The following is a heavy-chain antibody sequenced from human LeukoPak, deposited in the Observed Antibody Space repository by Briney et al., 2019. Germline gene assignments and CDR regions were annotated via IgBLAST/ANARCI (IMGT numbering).Heavy chain of an antibody. D-gene: IGHD1-26*01. CDR3: ARGSIVGATGYYMDV. V-gene: IGHV3-48*01. J-gene: IGHJ6*03. CDR1: GFTFSSYS. CDR2: ISSSSSTI. Sequence: HPGRSLRLSCAASGFTFSSYSMNWVRQAPGKGLEWVSYISSSSSTIYYADSVKGRFTISRDNAKNSLYLQMNSLRAEDTAVYYCARGSIVGATGYYMDVWGKGTTVTVSS.